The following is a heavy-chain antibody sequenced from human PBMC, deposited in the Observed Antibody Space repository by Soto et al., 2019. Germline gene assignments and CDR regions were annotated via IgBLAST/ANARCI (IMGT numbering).Heavy chain of an antibody. CDR2: TSYDGSNN. Sequence: QVQLVESGGGVVQPGTSLRLSCVGSGFTFRSYVIHWVRQAPGKGLEWVALTSYDGSNNFYGDSVKGRFTISRQNSRNTVDLQMDSLTFEDTALYYCARWGKTGGLDVWGQGTLVSVSS. V-gene: IGHV3-33*05. J-gene: IGHJ4*02. CDR1: GFTFRSYV. CDR3: ARWGKTGGLDV. D-gene: IGHD3-16*01.